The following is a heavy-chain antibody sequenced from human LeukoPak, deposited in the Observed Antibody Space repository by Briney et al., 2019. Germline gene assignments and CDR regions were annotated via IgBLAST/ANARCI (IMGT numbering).Heavy chain of an antibody. CDR1: GGSIRGYF. CDR2: IYSSGSN. CDR3: AREPTSGREPTSGRPLDY. Sequence: PETLSLTCTVSGGSIRGYFWTWIRLPAGKGLEWIGRIYSSGSNNYNPSLKSRVTMSLDTSKNHFSLNLTSATAADTAVYYCAREPTSGREPTSGRPLDYWGQGTLVTVSS. V-gene: IGHV4-4*07. D-gene: IGHD5-12*01. J-gene: IGHJ4*02.